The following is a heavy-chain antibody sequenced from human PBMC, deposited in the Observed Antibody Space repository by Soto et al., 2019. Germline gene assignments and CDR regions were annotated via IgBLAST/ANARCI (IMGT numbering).Heavy chain of an antibody. CDR1: GYTFTSYA. CDR2: INAGNGNT. Sequence: QVQLVQSGAEVKKPGASVKVSCKASGYTFTSYAMHWVRQAPGQRLEWMGWINAGNGNTKYSQKFQGRVTITRDTSASTAYMELSSLRSEDTAVYYCAREYYDYVWGSYRYIDYWGQGTLVTVSS. D-gene: IGHD3-16*02. CDR3: AREYYDYVWGSYRYIDY. J-gene: IGHJ4*02. V-gene: IGHV1-3*01.